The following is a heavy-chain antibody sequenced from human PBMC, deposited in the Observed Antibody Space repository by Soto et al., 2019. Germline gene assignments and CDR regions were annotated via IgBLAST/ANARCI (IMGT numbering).Heavy chain of an antibody. V-gene: IGHV3-7*04. J-gene: IGHJ4*02. CDR1: GFTFTSYW. CDR2: IKQDGSEK. CDR3: ARDYYDSSGYYPRFDY. Sequence: PGGSLILSCAASGFTFTSYWMSWVRQAPGKGLEWVANIKQDGSEKYYVDSVKGRFTISRDNAKNSLYLQMNSLRAEDTAVYYCARDYYDSSGYYPRFDYWGQGTLVTVSS. D-gene: IGHD3-22*01.